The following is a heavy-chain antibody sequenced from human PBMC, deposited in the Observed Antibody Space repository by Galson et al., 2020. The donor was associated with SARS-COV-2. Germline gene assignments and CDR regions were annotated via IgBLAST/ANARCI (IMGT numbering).Heavy chain of an antibody. J-gene: IGHJ3*02. CDR3: ARYILTGYPNTDAFDI. CDR1: GFSLSTTGVG. V-gene: IGHV2-5*02. D-gene: IGHD3-9*01. CDR2: IYWDDDK. Sequence: KMSGPTLVKPTQTLTLTCTFSGFSLSTTGVGVGWILQPPGKALECLVPIYWDDDKRYSPSLKSRLTITKDTSKNQVVLTMTNMDPVDTATYYCARYILTGYPNTDAFDIWGQGTMVTVSS.